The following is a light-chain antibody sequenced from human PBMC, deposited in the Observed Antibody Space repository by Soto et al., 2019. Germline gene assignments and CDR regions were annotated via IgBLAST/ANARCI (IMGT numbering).Light chain of an antibody. V-gene: IGKV3-20*01. CDR1: QSVSSSY. J-gene: IGKJ3*01. CDR2: GAS. Sequence: EIVLTQSPGTLSLSPGERATLSCRASQSVSSSYLAWYQQKPGQAPRVLIYGASSRATGIPDRFSGSGSGTDFTLTISRLEPEDFAVYYCQQYGSSPGLFTFGPGTKVDIK. CDR3: QQYGSSPGLFT.